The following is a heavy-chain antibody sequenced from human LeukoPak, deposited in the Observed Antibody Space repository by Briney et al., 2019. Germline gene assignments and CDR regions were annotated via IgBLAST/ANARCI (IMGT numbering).Heavy chain of an antibody. J-gene: IGHJ2*01. Sequence: GASVKVSCKAAGYTFTDYYINWVRQAPGQGLDWMGWINPKSGGTNFAQKFQGRVTMTRDTSISTAYMELSRLRSDDTAVYYCAREPHYDLLTGYALGYLDLWGRGTLLTVSS. CDR3: AREPHYDLLTGYALGYLDL. V-gene: IGHV1-2*02. D-gene: IGHD3-9*01. CDR2: INPKSGGT. CDR1: GYTFTDYY.